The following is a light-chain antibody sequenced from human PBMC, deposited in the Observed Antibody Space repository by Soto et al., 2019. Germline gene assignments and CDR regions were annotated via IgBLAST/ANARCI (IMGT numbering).Light chain of an antibody. J-gene: IGLJ1*01. CDR3: QSYDSSLSGYV. Sequence: QSVLTQPASVSGSPGQSITISCTGTSSDVGSYTLVSWYQQNPGKAPKLIIYEGTKRPSGVSNRFSGSKSGNTASLAITGLQAEDEADYYCQSYDSSLSGYVFGTGTKVTVL. V-gene: IGLV2-14*02. CDR1: SSDVGSYTL. CDR2: EGT.